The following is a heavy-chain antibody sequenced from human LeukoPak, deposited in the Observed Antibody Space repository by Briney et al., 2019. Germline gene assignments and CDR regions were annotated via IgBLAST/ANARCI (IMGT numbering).Heavy chain of an antibody. CDR3: AKVVMGGLLRPQTSGGMDV. Sequence: GGSLRLSCAASGFTFSSYAMSWVRQAPGKGLEWVSAISGSGGSTYYADSVKGRFTISRDNSKNTLYLQMNSLRAEDTAVYYCAKVVMGGLLRPQTSGGMDVWGQGTTVTVSS. J-gene: IGHJ6*02. V-gene: IGHV3-23*01. CDR1: GFTFSSYA. CDR2: ISGSGGST. D-gene: IGHD3-16*01.